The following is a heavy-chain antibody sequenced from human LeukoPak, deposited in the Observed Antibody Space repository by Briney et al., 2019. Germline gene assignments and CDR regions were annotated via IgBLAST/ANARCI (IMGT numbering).Heavy chain of an antibody. CDR2: IYYSGST. D-gene: IGHD3-10*01. CDR1: GGSISSYY. V-gene: IGHV4-59*01. Sequence: PSETLSLTCTVSGGSISSYYWTWIRQPPGKGLEWIGSIYYSGSTNSNPSLKSRVTISVDTSKNQFSLKLSSVTAADTAVYYCATGGSGSYHGYWGQGTLVTVSS. J-gene: IGHJ4*02. CDR3: ATGGSGSYHGY.